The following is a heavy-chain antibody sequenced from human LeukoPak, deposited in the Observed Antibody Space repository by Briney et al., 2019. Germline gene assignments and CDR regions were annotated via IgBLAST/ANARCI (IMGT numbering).Heavy chain of an antibody. J-gene: IGHJ4*02. D-gene: IGHD3-22*01. V-gene: IGHV4-34*01. CDR3: ARALNDSGYFDY. CDR1: GGSFSGYY. CDR2: INHSGST. Sequence: PSETLSLTCAVYGGSFSGYYWSWIRQPPGKGLEWIGEINHSGSTNYNPSLKSRVTISVDTSKNQFSLKLSSVTAADMAVYYCARALNDSGYFDYWGQGTLVTVSS.